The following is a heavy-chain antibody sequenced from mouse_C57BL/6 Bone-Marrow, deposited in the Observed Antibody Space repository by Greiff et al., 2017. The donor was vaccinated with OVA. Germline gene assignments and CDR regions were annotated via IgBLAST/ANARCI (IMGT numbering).Heavy chain of an antibody. CDR1: GYTFTGYW. Sequence: LVESGAELMKPGASVKLSCKATGYTFTGYWIEWVKQRPGHGLEWIGEILPGSGSTNYNEKFKGKATFTADTSSNTAYMQLSSLTTEDSAIYYCARDAHDGYYLAWFAYWGQGTLVTVSA. J-gene: IGHJ3*01. CDR2: ILPGSGST. V-gene: IGHV1-9*01. D-gene: IGHD2-3*01. CDR3: ARDAHDGYYLAWFAY.